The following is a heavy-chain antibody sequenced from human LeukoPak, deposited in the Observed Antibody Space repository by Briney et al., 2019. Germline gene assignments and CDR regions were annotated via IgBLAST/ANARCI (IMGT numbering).Heavy chain of an antibody. Sequence: GGSLRLSCSASGFTFSSYSMNWVRQAPGKGLEWVSSISSSSSYIYYADSVKGRFTISRDNAKNSLYLQMNSLRAEDTAVYYCARALPSPLYSGSYADAFDIWGQGTMVTVSS. J-gene: IGHJ3*02. CDR3: ARALPSPLYSGSYADAFDI. D-gene: IGHD1-26*01. CDR1: GFTFSSYS. V-gene: IGHV3-21*01. CDR2: ISSSSSYI.